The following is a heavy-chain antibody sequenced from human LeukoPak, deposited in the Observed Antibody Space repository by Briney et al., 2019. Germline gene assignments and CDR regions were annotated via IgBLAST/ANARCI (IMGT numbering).Heavy chain of an antibody. CDR1: GYSIISGYY. CDR3: ARVPGPNWFDP. CDR2: MYHSGST. V-gene: IGHV4-38-2*02. J-gene: IGHJ5*02. Sequence: SEILSLTCTVSGYSIISGYYWGWIRQPPGKGLEWIGSMYHSGSTYYNPSLRSRVTISVDTSKNQISLNLRSVTAADTAVYYCARVPGPNWFDPWGQGALVTVSS.